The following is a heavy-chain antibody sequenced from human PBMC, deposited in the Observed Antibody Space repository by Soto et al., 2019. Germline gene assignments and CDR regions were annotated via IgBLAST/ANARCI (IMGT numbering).Heavy chain of an antibody. Sequence: QVTLKESGPTLVKPTQTLTLTCSFTGFSLSTHGVGVAWIRQPPGKALEWLALIYGDDDKRYRSSLKSRLSISQDTSKNQVVLTMTDMDPADTATYHCARGGIFRSFDYWGQGTLVTVSS. J-gene: IGHJ4*02. V-gene: IGHV2-5*02. D-gene: IGHD3-3*01. CDR3: ARGGIFRSFDY. CDR2: IYGDDDK. CDR1: GFSLSTHGVG.